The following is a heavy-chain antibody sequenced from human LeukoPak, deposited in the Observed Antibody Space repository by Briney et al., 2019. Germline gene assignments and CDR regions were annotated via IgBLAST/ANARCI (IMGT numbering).Heavy chain of an antibody. Sequence: ASVKVSFKASGCTFTGYYMHWVRQAPGQGLEWMGWINPNSGGTNYAQKFQGRVTMTRDTSISTAYLELSRLRSDDTAVYYCARDWRLRGATPLVAFDIWGQGTMVTVSS. CDR1: GCTFTGYY. J-gene: IGHJ3*02. V-gene: IGHV1-2*02. CDR3: ARDWRLRGATPLVAFDI. CDR2: INPNSGGT. D-gene: IGHD1-26*01.